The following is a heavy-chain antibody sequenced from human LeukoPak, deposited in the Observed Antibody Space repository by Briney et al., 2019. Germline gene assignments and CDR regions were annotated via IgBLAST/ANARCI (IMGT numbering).Heavy chain of an antibody. CDR3: AKDRASSWSLDY. D-gene: IGHD6-13*01. CDR1: GFTFSSDG. Sequence: GGSLRLSCVASGFTFSSDGMHWVRQAPGKGLEWLTFISYDANTKYYSDSVTGRVSVSRANSKNTMYLQMNSLRPEDTAMYYCAKDRASSWSLDYWGQGNLVTVSS. CDR2: ISYDANTK. V-gene: IGHV3-30*18. J-gene: IGHJ4*02.